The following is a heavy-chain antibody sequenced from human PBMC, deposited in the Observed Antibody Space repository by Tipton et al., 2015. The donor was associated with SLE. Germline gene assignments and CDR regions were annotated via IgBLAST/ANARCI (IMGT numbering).Heavy chain of an antibody. Sequence: SLRLSCAASGFTFTDSGMHWVRQAPGKGLEWVAVVWYDGTTKFYADSLKGRFSISRDNSKNMLYLRINSLRAEDTAMYYCARFTGRELIHDAFDIWGQGTMVTVSS. V-gene: IGHV3-33*01. D-gene: IGHD1-26*01. CDR2: VWYDGTTK. J-gene: IGHJ3*02. CDR1: GFTFTDSG. CDR3: ARFTGRELIHDAFDI.